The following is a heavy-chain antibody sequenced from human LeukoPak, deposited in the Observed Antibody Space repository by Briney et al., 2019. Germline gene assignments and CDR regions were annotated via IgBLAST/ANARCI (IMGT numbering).Heavy chain of an antibody. J-gene: IGHJ4*02. CDR1: GFTFSSSG. CDR3: AKSGDFWSGYCDY. V-gene: IGHV3-23*01. Sequence: PGGSLRLSCAASGFTFSSSGMSWVRQAPGKGLEWVSTITYSGGSTYYADSVKGRFTISRDNSKNTLYLQMNSLRAEDTAVYYCAKSGDFWSGYCDYWGQGTLVTVSS. CDR2: ITYSGGST. D-gene: IGHD3-3*01.